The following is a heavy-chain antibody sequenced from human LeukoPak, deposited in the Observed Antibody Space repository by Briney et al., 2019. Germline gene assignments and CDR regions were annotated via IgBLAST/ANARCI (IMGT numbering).Heavy chain of an antibody. D-gene: IGHD5-24*01. J-gene: IGHJ4*02. CDR3: ARDHARDGYNF. CDR1: EFTFSSYW. V-gene: IGHV3-7*01. Sequence: GGSLRLSCAASEFTFSSYWMNWVRQAPGKGLEWVANIKQDGSEKYYVDSVKGRFTISRDNAQNSLYLQMNSLRVEDTAVYYCARDHARDGYNFWGQGALVTVSS. CDR2: IKQDGSEK.